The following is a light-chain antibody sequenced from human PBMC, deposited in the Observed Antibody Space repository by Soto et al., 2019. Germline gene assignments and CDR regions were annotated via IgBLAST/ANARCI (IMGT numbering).Light chain of an antibody. CDR3: AAWDDSLSGVV. CDR2: SNN. Sequence: QAVVTQPPSASGTPGQRVTISCSGSGSNIGRNNVNWYRQLPGTAPKLLIYSNNQRPSGVPDRFSGSRSGTSASLAISGLQSEDEADYYCAAWDDSLSGVVFGGGTKLTVL. J-gene: IGLJ2*01. V-gene: IGLV1-44*01. CDR1: GSNIGRNN.